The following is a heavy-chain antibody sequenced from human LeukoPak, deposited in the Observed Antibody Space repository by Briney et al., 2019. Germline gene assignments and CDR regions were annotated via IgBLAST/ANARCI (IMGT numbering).Heavy chain of an antibody. CDR2: IYYSGNT. CDR3: ARRGGSGSAYKSFDY. V-gene: IGHV4-39*01. CDR1: GGSISGSSFY. D-gene: IGHD5-12*01. Sequence: SETLSLTCTVSGGSISGSSFYWGWIRQPPGKGLEWIANIYYSGNTYYNPSLKSRVTISVDTSKNQFSLKLSSVTAADTAVYYCARRGGSGSAYKSFDYWGQGTLVTVSS. J-gene: IGHJ4*02.